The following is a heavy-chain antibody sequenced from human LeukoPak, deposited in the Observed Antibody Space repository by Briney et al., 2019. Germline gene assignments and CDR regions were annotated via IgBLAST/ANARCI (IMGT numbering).Heavy chain of an antibody. V-gene: IGHV1-69*13. D-gene: IGHD4-17*01. Sequence: SVKVSCEASGGTFSSYAISWVRQAPGQGLEWMGGIIPIFGTANYAQKFQGGVTITADESTSTAYMELSSLRSEDTAVYYCARGPTVTTPNYFDYWGQGTLVTVSS. J-gene: IGHJ4*02. CDR2: IIPIFGTA. CDR1: GGTFSSYA. CDR3: ARGPTVTTPNYFDY.